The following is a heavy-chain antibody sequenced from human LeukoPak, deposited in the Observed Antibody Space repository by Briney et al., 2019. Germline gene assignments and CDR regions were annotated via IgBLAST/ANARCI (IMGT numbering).Heavy chain of an antibody. J-gene: IGHJ4*02. D-gene: IGHD1-26*01. V-gene: IGHV4-59*01. Sequence: SETLSLTCTVSGGSIINSFWSWIRQPPGKGLEWIAYIYYTGNTKYNPSLKSRVTISVDTSKNQFSLRLSSVTAADTAVYYCARDSGSSPTFDYWGQGTLVTVSS. CDR2: IYYTGNT. CDR1: GGSIINSF. CDR3: ARDSGSSPTFDY.